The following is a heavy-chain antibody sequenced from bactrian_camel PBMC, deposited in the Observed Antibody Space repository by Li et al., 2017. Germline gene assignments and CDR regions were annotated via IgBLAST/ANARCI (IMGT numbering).Heavy chain of an antibody. V-gene: IGHV3S10*01. Sequence: VQLVESGGGLMQAGGTLRLSCAASGFTFSTYAMSWVRQAPGKGLEWVSNLYTDGITHYADSVKGRFTISKDNAKSTLYLEMKNLKPEDTAVYFCAAVSGYWGQGTQVTVS. CDR1: GFTFSTYA. J-gene: IGHJ6*01. CDR2: LYTDGIT. CDR3: AAVSGY.